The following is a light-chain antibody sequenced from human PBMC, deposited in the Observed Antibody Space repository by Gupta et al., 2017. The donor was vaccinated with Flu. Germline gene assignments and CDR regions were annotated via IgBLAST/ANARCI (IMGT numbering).Light chain of an antibody. CDR3: QQRSGLPMYT. J-gene: IGKJ2*01. Sequence: EIVFTQSPATLSLSPGDRSILSCRASQSVNIYLAWYKQKPGQPPRLLMFDASKRDAGITDRFSGSGYGKHLTLTISTGEQEDFAGYYCQQRSGLPMYTFGQGTKL. CDR1: QSVNIY. CDR2: DAS. V-gene: IGKV3-11*01.